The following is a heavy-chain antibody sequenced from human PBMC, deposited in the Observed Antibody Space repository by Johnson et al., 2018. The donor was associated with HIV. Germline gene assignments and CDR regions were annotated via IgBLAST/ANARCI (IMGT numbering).Heavy chain of an antibody. J-gene: IGHJ3*02. CDR3: AVVALPMYWYDAFDI. Sequence: VQLVESGGDLVQPGGSLRLSCAVSGFTVSSNYMSWVRRAPGKGLEWVSVIYSGGSTYYADSAKGRFTISRDNSKNTLYLQMNSLRAEDPAVYYCAVVALPMYWYDAFDIWGQGTMVTVSS. CDR1: GFTVSSNY. D-gene: IGHD2-21*01. V-gene: IGHV3-66*01. CDR2: IYSGGST.